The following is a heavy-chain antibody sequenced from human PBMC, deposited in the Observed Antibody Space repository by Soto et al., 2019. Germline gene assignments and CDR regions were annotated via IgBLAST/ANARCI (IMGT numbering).Heavy chain of an antibody. CDR2: ISGDGSST. V-gene: IGHV3-23*01. CDR1: GFTFSSYA. D-gene: IGHD1-7*01. CDR3: ARSLPGTYGAFDL. J-gene: IGHJ3*01. Sequence: EVQLLESGGGLVQPGGSLRLSCAASGFTFSSYAMSWVRQAPGKGLEWVSAISGDGSSTNYAVSVKGRFTISRDNDKNTVYLQSDSLRAEDTAVYYCARSLPGTYGAFDLWGQGTMVTVSS.